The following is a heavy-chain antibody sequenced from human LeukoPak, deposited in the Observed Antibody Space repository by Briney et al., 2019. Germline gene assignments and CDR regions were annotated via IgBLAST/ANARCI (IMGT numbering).Heavy chain of an antibody. CDR3: ARPNLNGDYAVWYYYYYMDV. V-gene: IGHV3-21*01. Sequence: PGGSLRLSCAASGFTFSSYAMNWVRQAPGKGLEWVSSISSSSSYIYYADSVKGRFTISRDNAKNSLYLQMNSLRAEGTAVYYCARPNLNGDYAVWYYYYYMDVWGKGTTVTVSS. CDR1: GFTFSSYA. J-gene: IGHJ6*03. CDR2: ISSSSSYI. D-gene: IGHD4-17*01.